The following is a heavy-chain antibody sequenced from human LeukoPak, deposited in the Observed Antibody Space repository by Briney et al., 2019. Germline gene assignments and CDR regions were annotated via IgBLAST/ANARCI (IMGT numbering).Heavy chain of an antibody. CDR2: MNPNSGNT. D-gene: IGHD3-9*01. CDR1: GYTFTSYD. Sequence: VSVKVSCKASGYTFTSYDINWVRQATGQGLEWMGWMNPNSGNTGYAQKFQGRVTMTRNTSISTAYMELSSLRSEDTAVYYCARGASTNRYFDWLLSGIGYDAFDIWGQGTMVTVSS. J-gene: IGHJ3*02. V-gene: IGHV1-8*01. CDR3: ARGASTNRYFDWLLSGIGYDAFDI.